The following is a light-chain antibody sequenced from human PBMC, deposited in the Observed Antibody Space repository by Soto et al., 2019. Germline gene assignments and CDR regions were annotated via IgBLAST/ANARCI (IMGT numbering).Light chain of an antibody. Sequence: QSVLTQPASVSGSPGQSIPISCTGTSSDVGGYNYVSWYQQHPGKAPKLMIYEVSNRPSGVSNRFSGSKSGNTASLTISGLQAEDEADYYCSSYTSSSTLVFGTGTKGTVL. V-gene: IGLV2-14*01. CDR2: EVS. CDR3: SSYTSSSTLV. CDR1: SSDVGGYNY. J-gene: IGLJ1*01.